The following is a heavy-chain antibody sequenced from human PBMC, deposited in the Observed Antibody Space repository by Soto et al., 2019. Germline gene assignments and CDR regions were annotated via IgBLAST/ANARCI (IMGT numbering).Heavy chain of an antibody. J-gene: IGHJ6*02. CDR2: IMPIFGTP. Sequence: GASVKVSCKASGYTFTSYGISWVRQAPGQGLEWMGGIMPIFGTPDYAQKFQGRVSITADESTSTAYMELSGLRSDDTAVYYCARDKARLQLGGNYYYVLEVWGQGTTVTVSS. D-gene: IGHD1-1*01. CDR3: ARDKARLQLGGNYYYVLEV. CDR1: GYTFTSYG. V-gene: IGHV1-69*13.